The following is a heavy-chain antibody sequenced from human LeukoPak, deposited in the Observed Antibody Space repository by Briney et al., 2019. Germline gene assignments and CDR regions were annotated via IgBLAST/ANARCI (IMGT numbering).Heavy chain of an antibody. CDR1: GFTFSSYG. J-gene: IGHJ3*02. V-gene: IGHV3-33*06. D-gene: IGHD3-3*01. CDR2: IWYDGSNK. Sequence: GGSLRLSCAASGFTFSSYGMHWVRQAPGKGLEWVAVIWYDGSNKYYADSVKGRFTISRDNSKNTLYLQMNSLRAEGTAVYYCAKEDDFWSGYDAFDIWGQGTMVTVSS. CDR3: AKEDDFWSGYDAFDI.